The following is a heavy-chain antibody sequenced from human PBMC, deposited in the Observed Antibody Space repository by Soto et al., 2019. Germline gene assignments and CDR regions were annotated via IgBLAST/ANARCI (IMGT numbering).Heavy chain of an antibody. CDR1: GGSISSGGYY. D-gene: IGHD6-19*01. V-gene: IGHV4-31*03. J-gene: IGHJ3*02. CDR2: IYYSGST. CDR3: ERDRSGPAFDI. Sequence: SETLSLTCTVSGGSISSGGYYWSWIRQHPGKGLEWIGYIYYSGSTYYNPSLKSRVTISVDTSKNQFSLKLSSVTAADTAVYYCERDRSGPAFDIWGQGTMVTVSS.